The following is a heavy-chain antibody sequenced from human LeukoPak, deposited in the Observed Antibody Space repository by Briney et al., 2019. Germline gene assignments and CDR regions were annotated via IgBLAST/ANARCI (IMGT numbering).Heavy chain of an antibody. CDR1: GGSISSGGYY. J-gene: IGHJ4*02. D-gene: IGHD1-26*01. V-gene: IGHV4-30-2*01. Sequence: PSETLSLTCTVSGGSISSGGYYWSWIRQPPGKGLEWIGYIYHSGSTYYNPSLKSRVTISVDRSKNQFSLKLSSVTAADTAVYYCASPGGLVGATPLDYWGQGTLVTVSS. CDR3: ASPGGLVGATPLDY. CDR2: IYHSGST.